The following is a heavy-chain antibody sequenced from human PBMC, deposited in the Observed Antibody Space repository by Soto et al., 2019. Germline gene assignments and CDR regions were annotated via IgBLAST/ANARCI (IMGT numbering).Heavy chain of an antibody. V-gene: IGHV3-23*01. CDR1: GFTFSSYA. Sequence: GGSLRLSCAASGFTFSSYAMSWVRQAPGKGLEWVSAISGSGGSTYYADSVKGRFTISRDNSKNTLYLQMNSLRAEDTAVYYCAKFNSLGSGTYREYDAFDIWGQGTMVTVSS. CDR3: AKFNSLGSGTYREYDAFDI. CDR2: ISGSGGST. D-gene: IGHD3-3*01. J-gene: IGHJ3*02.